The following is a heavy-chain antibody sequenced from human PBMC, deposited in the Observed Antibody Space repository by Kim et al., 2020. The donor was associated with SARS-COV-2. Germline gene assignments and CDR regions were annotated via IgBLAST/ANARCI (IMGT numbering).Heavy chain of an antibody. J-gene: IGHJ4*02. Sequence: GGSLRLSCAASGFTFSSYAMHWVRQAPGKGLEYVSAISSNGGSTYYANSVQGRFTISRDNSKNTLYLQMGSLRAEDMAVYYCARAGYCSSTSCYVPFDYWGQGTLVTVSS. V-gene: IGHV3-64*01. CDR1: GFTFSSYA. CDR2: ISSNGGST. CDR3: ARAGYCSSTSCYVPFDY. D-gene: IGHD2-2*01.